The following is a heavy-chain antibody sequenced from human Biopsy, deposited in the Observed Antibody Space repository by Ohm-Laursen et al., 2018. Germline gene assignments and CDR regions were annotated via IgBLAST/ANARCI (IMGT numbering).Heavy chain of an antibody. Sequence: ASVKVSCKASGGTFSSSAITWVRQAPGQGLEWMGGIIGIFRTAHYAQKFQGRVTITADEFMSTAYMELTSLTSEDTAVYFCARHYYDTSGYNWFDPWGQGTLVTVSS. D-gene: IGHD3-22*01. V-gene: IGHV1-69*13. CDR1: GGTFSSSA. CDR3: ARHYYDTSGYNWFDP. J-gene: IGHJ5*02. CDR2: IIGIFRTA.